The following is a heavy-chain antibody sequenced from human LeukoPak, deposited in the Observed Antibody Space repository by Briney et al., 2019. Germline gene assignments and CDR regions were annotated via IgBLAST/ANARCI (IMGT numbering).Heavy chain of an antibody. V-gene: IGHV4-34*01. CDR2: INHSGST. CDR1: GGPFSGYY. CDR3: ARVGGYSGYAVI. D-gene: IGHD5-12*01. J-gene: IGHJ4*02. Sequence: SETLSLTCAVYGGPFSGYYWSWIRQPPGKGLEWIGEINHSGSTNHNPSLKSRVTISVDTSKNQFSLKLSSVTAADTAVYYCARVGGYSGYAVIWGQGTLVTVSS.